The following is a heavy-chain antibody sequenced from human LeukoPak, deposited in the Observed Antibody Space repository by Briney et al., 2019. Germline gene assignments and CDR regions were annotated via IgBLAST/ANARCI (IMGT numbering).Heavy chain of an antibody. CDR1: GVSVGSAGYY. Sequence: SETLSLTCSVSGVSVGSAGYYWTWIRQPPGKGLEWIGYMYYSGNSNYNPFRKSRVTMSLDPSKNRFSLKLSSVTAADTAVYYCARSQSQSGSYRYYFTYWGQGTLVTVSS. D-gene: IGHD1-26*01. J-gene: IGHJ4*02. V-gene: IGHV4-61*08. CDR2: MYYSGNS. CDR3: ARSQSQSGSYRYYFTY.